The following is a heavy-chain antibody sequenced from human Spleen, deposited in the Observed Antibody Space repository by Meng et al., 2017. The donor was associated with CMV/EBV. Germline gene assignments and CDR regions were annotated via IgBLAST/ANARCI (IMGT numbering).Heavy chain of an antibody. D-gene: IGHD5-24*01. Sequence: GGSLRLSCEASGFTLSNYWMHWVRQVPGKGLVWVSRIRGDGGLTFYADSVKGRFTISRDNAKNTLYLQVNSLRDDDTAVYYCIKGGGAYNYDIVDYWGQGTLVTVSS. CDR3: IKGGGAYNYDIVDY. CDR1: GFTLSNYW. V-gene: IGHV3-74*01. CDR2: IRGDGGLT. J-gene: IGHJ4*02.